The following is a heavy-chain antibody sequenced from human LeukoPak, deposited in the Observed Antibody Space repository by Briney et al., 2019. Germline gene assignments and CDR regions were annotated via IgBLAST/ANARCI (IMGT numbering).Heavy chain of an antibody. V-gene: IGHV3-21*01. Sequence: GSLRLSCAASGFTFSSYSMNWVRQAPGKGLEWVSSISSSSSYIYYADSVKGRFTISRDNAKNSLYLQMNSLRAEDTAVYYCARDLGYCSSTSCQRRYFDYWGQGTLVTVSS. CDR3: ARDLGYCSSTSCQRRYFDY. D-gene: IGHD2-2*01. CDR2: ISSSSSYI. J-gene: IGHJ4*02. CDR1: GFTFSSYS.